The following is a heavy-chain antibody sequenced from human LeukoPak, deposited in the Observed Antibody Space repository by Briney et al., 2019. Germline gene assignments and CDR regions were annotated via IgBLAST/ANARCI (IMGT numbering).Heavy chain of an antibody. Sequence: QSGGPLRLSCAASGFTFTSYSMNWVRQAPGKGLEWVSTISGGGGSTYYADSVKGRFTISRDNSKNTLYLQVNSLRSEDTAVYYCATARAPFSSTSCYSSDCYYYYYGMDVWGQGTTVTVSS. CDR3: ATARAPFSSTSCYSSDCYYYYYGMDV. CDR2: ISGGGGST. V-gene: IGHV3-23*01. D-gene: IGHD2-2*02. J-gene: IGHJ6*02. CDR1: GFTFTSYS.